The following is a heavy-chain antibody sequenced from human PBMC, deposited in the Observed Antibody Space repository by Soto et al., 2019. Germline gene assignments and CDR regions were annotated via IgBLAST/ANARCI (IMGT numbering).Heavy chain of an antibody. CDR3: ARAAVTHERYHYGMDV. CDR1: GGSISSYY. J-gene: IGHJ6*02. D-gene: IGHD4-17*01. CDR2: IYYSGNT. V-gene: IGHV4-59*01. Sequence: SETLSLTCTVSGGSISSYYWSWIRQPPGKGLEWIGCIYYSGNTNYNPSLKSRVTISVNTSKNQFSLRLTSVTAADTAVYYCARAAVTHERYHYGMDVWGQGTTVTVSS.